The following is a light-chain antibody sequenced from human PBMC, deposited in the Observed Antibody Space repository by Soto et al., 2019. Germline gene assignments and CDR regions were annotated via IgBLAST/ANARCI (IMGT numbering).Light chain of an antibody. Sequence: EIVLTQSPGTLSLSPGEIATLSFSASQSVSSSYLAWYQQKPGQAPRLLIYDASNRATGIPARFSGSGSGTDFTLTISSLEPEDFAVYYCQQRSNWPQTFGPGTKVDIK. V-gene: IGKV3D-20*02. CDR3: QQRSNWPQT. CDR1: QSVSSSY. CDR2: DAS. J-gene: IGKJ3*01.